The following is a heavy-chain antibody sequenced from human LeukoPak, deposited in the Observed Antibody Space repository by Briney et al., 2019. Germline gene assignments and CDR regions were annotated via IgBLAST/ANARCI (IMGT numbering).Heavy chain of an antibody. V-gene: IGHV3-33*01. CDR2: IWYDESNK. Sequence: PGGSLRLSCAASGFTFSNFGMHWDRQAPGKGLEWVAVIWYDESNKYYADSVKGRFTISRDNSKNTLYLQMNSLRAEDTAVYYCARDQVQNYYYSGMDVWGQGTTVTVSS. J-gene: IGHJ6*02. D-gene: IGHD2/OR15-2a*01. CDR3: ARDQVQNYYYSGMDV. CDR1: GFTFSNFG.